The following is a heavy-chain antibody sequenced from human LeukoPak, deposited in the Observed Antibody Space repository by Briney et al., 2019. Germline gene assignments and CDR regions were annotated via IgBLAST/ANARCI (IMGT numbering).Heavy chain of an antibody. CDR1: GFTFSSYS. J-gene: IGHJ6*02. CDR2: ISSSSSYI. V-gene: IGHV3-21*01. CDR3: ARVRITMVRGVIHPGFYGMDV. Sequence: GGSLRLSCAASGFTFSSYSMNWVRQAPGKGLEWVSSISSSSSYIYYADSVKGRFTISRDNAKNSLYLQMNSLRAEDTAVYYCARVRITMVRGVIHPGFYGMDVWGQGTTVTLSS. D-gene: IGHD3-10*01.